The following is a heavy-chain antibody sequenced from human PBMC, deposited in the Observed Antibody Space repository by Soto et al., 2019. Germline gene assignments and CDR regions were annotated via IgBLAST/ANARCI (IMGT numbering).Heavy chain of an antibody. D-gene: IGHD6-13*01. Sequence: EVQLVESGGGLVKPGGSLRLSCAASGFTFSSYSMNWVRQAPGKGLEWVSSISSSSSYIYYADSVKGRFTISRDNAKNSIYLQMNSLRAEATAVLYCARGGQFLYSSSGGGFDTWGQGTLVTVSS. CDR1: GFTFSSYS. CDR3: ARGGQFLYSSSGGGFDT. CDR2: ISSSSSYI. V-gene: IGHV3-21*01. J-gene: IGHJ5*02.